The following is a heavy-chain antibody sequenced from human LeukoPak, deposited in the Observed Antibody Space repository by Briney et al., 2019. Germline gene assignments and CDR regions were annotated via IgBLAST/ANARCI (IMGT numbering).Heavy chain of an antibody. J-gene: IGHJ4*02. V-gene: IGHV4-4*07. CDR1: GGSISSYY. CDR3: ARIALSSSWQCFDY. D-gene: IGHD6-13*01. Sequence: KPSETLSLTCTVSGGSISSYYWSWIRQPAGKGLEWIGRIYTSGSTNYNPSLKSRVTISVDTSKNQFSLKLSSVTAADTAVYYCARIALSSSWQCFDYWGQGTLVTVSS. CDR2: IYTSGST.